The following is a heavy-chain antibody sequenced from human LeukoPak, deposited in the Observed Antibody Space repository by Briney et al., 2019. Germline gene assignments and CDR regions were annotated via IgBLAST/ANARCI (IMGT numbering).Heavy chain of an antibody. V-gene: IGHV3-23*01. J-gene: IGHJ4*02. Sequence: PGGSLRLSCAASGFIFSNYAMNWVRQAPGKGLEWVAVISGRGDTTYFPDSVKSRLTISRDDSKNMVFLQMNSLRVEDTAIYYCEKSSTRDAPLGYFDYWGQGALVTVSS. CDR1: GFIFSNYA. CDR3: EKSSTRDAPLGYFDY. CDR2: ISGRGDTT.